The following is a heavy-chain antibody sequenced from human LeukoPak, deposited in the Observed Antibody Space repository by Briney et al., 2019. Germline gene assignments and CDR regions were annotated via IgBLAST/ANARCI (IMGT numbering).Heavy chain of an antibody. J-gene: IGHJ5*02. CDR2: INPNSGGT. CDR1: GYTFSDYY. CDR3: ARIAPMIWGPSGFDP. D-gene: IGHD3-10*01. Sequence: GASVKVSCKASGYTFSDYYVHWVRQAPGQGLEWMGWINPNSGGTNYAQKFQGRVTMTRDTSITTAYMELSSLTSDDTAVFYCARIAPMIWGPSGFDPWGQGTLVTVSS. V-gene: IGHV1-2*02.